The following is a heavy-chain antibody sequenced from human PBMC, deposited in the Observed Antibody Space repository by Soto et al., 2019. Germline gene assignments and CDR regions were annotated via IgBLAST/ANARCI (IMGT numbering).Heavy chain of an antibody. CDR3: ARPQWVSSTHHCDA. CDR1: GGSISSINW. D-gene: IGHD1-26*01. Sequence: SETLSLPCGVSGGSISSINWWSWVRQSPRKGLEWIGEIYHSGTTNYNPSLESRVTLSVDQSKNQIYLNLTSMWAADTAVYFCARPQWVSSTHHCDAWGQLTWGTVSS. CDR2: IYHSGTT. J-gene: IGHJ5*02. V-gene: IGHV4-4*02.